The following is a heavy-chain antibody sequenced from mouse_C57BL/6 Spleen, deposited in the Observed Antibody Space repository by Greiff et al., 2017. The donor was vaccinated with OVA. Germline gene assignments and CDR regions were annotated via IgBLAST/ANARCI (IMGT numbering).Heavy chain of an antibody. D-gene: IGHD2-4*01. V-gene: IGHV2-5*01. J-gene: IGHJ2*01. CDR2: IWRGGST. Sequence: QVQLQQSGPGLVQPSQSLSITCTVSGFSLTSYGVHWVRQSPGKGLEWLGVIWRGGSTDYNAAFMSRLSITKDNSKSQVFFKMNSLQADDTAIYYCAKNGGLRQGYFDYWGKGTTLTVSS. CDR1: GFSLTSYG. CDR3: AKNGGLRQGYFDY.